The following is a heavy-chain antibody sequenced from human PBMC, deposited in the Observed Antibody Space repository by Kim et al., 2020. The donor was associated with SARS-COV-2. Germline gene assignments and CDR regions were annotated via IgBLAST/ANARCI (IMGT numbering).Heavy chain of an antibody. CDR2: ISSTCGYI. CDR3: ARAPDTMIGGAH. D-gene: IGHD3-22*01. J-gene: IGHJ1*01. V-gene: IGHV3-21*04. Sequence: GGSLRLSCAASGFAFKNYKMNWVRQAPGKGLEWVSSISSTCGYIYYAASVKGRFTVSRDNAKNSLFLQLNDLRVEDTGIYYCARAPDTMIGGAHLSQGTL. CDR1: GFAFKNYK.